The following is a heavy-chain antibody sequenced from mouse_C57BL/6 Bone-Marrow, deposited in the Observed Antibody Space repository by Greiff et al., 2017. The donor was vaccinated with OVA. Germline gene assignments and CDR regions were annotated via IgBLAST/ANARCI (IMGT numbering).Heavy chain of an antibody. CDR1: GYTFTSYW. Sequence: QVQLQQPGAELVMPGASVKLSCKASGYTFTSYWMHWVKQRPGQGLEWIGEIDPSDSYTNYNQKFKGKSTLTVDKSSSTAYMQLSSLTSEDSAVYYCARALLAYWVQGTLVTVSA. CDR2: IDPSDSYT. D-gene: IGHD1-1*01. J-gene: IGHJ3*01. CDR3: ARALLAY. V-gene: IGHV1-69*01.